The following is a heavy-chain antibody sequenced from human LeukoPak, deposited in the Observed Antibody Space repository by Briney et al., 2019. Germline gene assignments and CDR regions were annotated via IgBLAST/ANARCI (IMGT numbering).Heavy chain of an antibody. CDR1: GYTVTSYG. V-gene: IGHV1-18*01. J-gene: IGHJ4*02. D-gene: IGHD3-10*01. Sequence: GASVKVSCKASGYTVTSYGISWVRQAPGQGLEWMGWISAYNGNTNYAQKLQGRVTMTTDTSTSTAYMELRSLRSDDTAVYYCARANPYYYGSGSYIVPDYWGQGTLVTVSS. CDR3: ARANPYYYGSGSYIVPDY. CDR2: ISAYNGNT.